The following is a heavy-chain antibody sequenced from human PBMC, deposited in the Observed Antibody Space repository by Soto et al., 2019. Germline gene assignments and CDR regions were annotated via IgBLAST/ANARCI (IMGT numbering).Heavy chain of an antibody. D-gene: IGHD3-9*01. V-gene: IGHV1-18*01. Sequence: GASVKVSCKASGYTFTSYGISWVRQAPGQGLEWMGWISAYNGNTNYAQKLQGRVTMTTDTSTSTAYMELRSLRSDDTAVYYCARDLDILTGYYRYYFDYWGQGTLVTVSS. CDR3: ARDLDILTGYYRYYFDY. J-gene: IGHJ4*02. CDR2: ISAYNGNT. CDR1: GYTFTSYG.